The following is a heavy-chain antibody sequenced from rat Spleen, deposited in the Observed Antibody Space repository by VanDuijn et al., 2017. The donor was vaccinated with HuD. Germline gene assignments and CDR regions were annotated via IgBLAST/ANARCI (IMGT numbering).Heavy chain of an antibody. CDR1: GFTFSSFP. D-gene: IGHD4-3*01. CDR2: ISPSGGGT. V-gene: IGHV5-46*01. J-gene: IGHJ2*01. CDR3: AVSGYGY. Sequence: EVQLVESGGGLVQPGGSMKLSCAASGFTFSSFPMAWVRQAPTEGLEWVATISPSGGGTYYRDSVKGRFTISRDIAENTVYLQMNSLRSEEKGTYYCAVSGYGYWGQGVMVTVSS.